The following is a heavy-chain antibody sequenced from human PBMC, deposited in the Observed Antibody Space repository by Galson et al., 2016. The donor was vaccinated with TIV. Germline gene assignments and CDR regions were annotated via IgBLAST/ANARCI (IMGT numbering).Heavy chain of an antibody. CDR3: ARGRDYYDTSVYYLFDY. CDR1: GFTFSTFA. V-gene: IGHV3-30*04. D-gene: IGHD3-22*01. J-gene: IGHJ4*02. Sequence: SLRLSCAASGFTFSTFAIHWVRQAPGKGLEWVAGITYDGSDKYYAESVKGRFTISRDNSKKTVYLQVNSLGAEDTAVYYCARGRDYYDTSVYYLFDYWGQGTLVTVSS. CDR2: ITYDGSDK.